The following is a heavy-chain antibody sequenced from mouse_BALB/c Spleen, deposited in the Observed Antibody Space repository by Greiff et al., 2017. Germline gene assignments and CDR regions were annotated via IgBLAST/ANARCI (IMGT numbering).Heavy chain of an antibody. V-gene: IGHV3-6*02. CDR3: ASRYYAMDY. J-gene: IGHJ4*01. CDR1: GYSITSGYY. Sequence: EVQLQESGPGLVKPSQSLSLTCSVTGYSITSGYYWNWIRQFPGNKLEWMGYISYDGSNNYNPSLKNRISITRDTSKNQFFLKLNSVTTEDTATYYCASRYYAMDYWGQGTSVTVSS. CDR2: ISYDGSN.